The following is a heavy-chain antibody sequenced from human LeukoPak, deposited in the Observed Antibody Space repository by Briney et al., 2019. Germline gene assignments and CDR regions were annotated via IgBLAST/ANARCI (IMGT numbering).Heavy chain of an antibody. V-gene: IGHV7-4-1*02. D-gene: IGHD2/OR15-2a*01. CDR1: GYTFTINA. CDR2: INTNTGNP. J-gene: IGHJ4*02. Sequence: ASVKVSCKASGYTFTINAMNWVRQAPGQGLELMGWINTNTGNPTYAQGFTGRFVFSLDTSVSTAYLQISSLKAEDTAVYYCARDNAGNIDYWGQGTLVTVSS. CDR3: ARDNAGNIDY.